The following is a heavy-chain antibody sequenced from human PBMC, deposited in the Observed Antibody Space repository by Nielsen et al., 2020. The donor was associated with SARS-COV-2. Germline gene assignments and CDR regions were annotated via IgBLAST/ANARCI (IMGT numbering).Heavy chain of an antibody. V-gene: IGHV3-9*01. CDR3: AKDTQIAVAAYDHDAFDI. CDR1: GFTFDDYA. CDR2: ISWNSGSI. D-gene: IGHD6-19*01. J-gene: IGHJ3*02. Sequence: GGSLRLSCAASGFTFDDYAMHWVRKAPGKGLEWVSGISWNSGSIGYADSVKGRFTISRDNAKNSLYLQMNSLRAEDTAVYYCAKDTQIAVAAYDHDAFDIWGQGTMVTVSS.